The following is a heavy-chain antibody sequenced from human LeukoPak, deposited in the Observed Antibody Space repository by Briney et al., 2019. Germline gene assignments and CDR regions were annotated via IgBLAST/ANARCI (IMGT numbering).Heavy chain of an antibody. CDR1: GYSFTSYS. D-gene: IGHD5-24*01. J-gene: IGHJ4*02. Sequence: PGGSLRLSSKGSGYSFTSYSISWVRQMPGKGLEWVGRIDPSDSYTNYSPSFQGHVSISADKSISTAYLQWSSLKASDTAIYYCARQRDGADYWGQGTLVTVSS. CDR3: ARQRDGADY. V-gene: IGHV5-10-1*01. CDR2: IDPSDSYT.